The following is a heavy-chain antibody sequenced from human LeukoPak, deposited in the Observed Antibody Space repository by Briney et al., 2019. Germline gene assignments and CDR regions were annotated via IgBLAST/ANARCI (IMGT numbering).Heavy chain of an antibody. J-gene: IGHJ4*02. CDR2: IIPIFGTA. D-gene: IGHD2-15*01. V-gene: IGHV1-69*05. CDR1: GGTFSSYA. CDR3: AREGIHCSGGSCRANDY. Sequence: ASVKVSCKASGGTFSSYAISWVRQAPGQGLEWMGGIIPIFGTANYAQKFQGRVTITTDESTSTAYMELSSLRSEDTAVYYCAREGIHCSGGSCRANDYWGQGTLVTVSS.